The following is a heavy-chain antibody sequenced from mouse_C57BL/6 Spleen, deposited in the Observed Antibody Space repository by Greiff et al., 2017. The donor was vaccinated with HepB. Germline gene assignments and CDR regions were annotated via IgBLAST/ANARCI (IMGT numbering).Heavy chain of an antibody. CDR3: SRKDYDYDGFAY. Sequence: QVQLQQPGAELVMPGASVKLSCKASGYTFTSYWMHWVKQRPGQGLEWIGEIDPSDSYTNYNQKFKGKSTLTVDKSSSTAYMQLSSLTSEDSAVYYGSRKDYDYDGFAYWGQGTLVTVSA. D-gene: IGHD2-4*01. CDR2: IDPSDSYT. V-gene: IGHV1-69*01. CDR1: GYTFTSYW. J-gene: IGHJ3*01.